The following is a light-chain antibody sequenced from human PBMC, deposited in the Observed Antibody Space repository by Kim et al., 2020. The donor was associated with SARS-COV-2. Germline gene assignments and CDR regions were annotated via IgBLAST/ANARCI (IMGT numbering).Light chain of an antibody. CDR3: QQRGNWPT. Sequence: SLSPGERATLSCSASQSVKTYLAWYQHKPGQSPRLLIHDASNRATGVPPRFSGGGSGTDFTLTISSLEPEDFAVYYCQQRGNWPTFGQGTRLEIK. V-gene: IGKV3-11*01. CDR1: QSVKTY. CDR2: DAS. J-gene: IGKJ5*01.